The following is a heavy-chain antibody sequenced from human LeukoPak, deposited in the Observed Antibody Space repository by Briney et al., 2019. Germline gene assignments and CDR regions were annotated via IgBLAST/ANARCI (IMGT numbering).Heavy chain of an antibody. Sequence: GGSLRLSCAASGFTFSTFTMHWVRQAPGKGLEYVSGITDNGGTRNYANSVKGRFTISRGNSKNTLYLQMGSLRPDDMAVYYCAIQISGYVYWGQGTLVTVSS. CDR1: GFTFSTFT. V-gene: IGHV3-64*01. CDR2: ITDNGGTR. CDR3: AIQISGYVY. D-gene: IGHD5-12*01. J-gene: IGHJ4*02.